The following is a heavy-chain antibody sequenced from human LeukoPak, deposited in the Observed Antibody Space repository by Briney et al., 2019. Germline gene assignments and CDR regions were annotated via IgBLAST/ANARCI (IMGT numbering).Heavy chain of an antibody. CDR1: GGSISSGGYY. J-gene: IGHJ6*02. V-gene: IGHV4-31*03. CDR2: IYYSGST. CDR3: ARDRYDSYPMDV. Sequence: SETLSLTCSVSGGSISSGGYYWSWRRQPPGKGLEWIGYIYYSGSTYYNASLKSRVTISVDTSKNQFSLKLTSVTAADTAVYYCARDRYDSYPMDVWGQGTTVTVSS. D-gene: IGHD3-3*01.